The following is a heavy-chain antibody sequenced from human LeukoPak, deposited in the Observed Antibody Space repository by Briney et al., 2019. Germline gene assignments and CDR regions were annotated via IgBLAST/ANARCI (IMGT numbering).Heavy chain of an antibody. CDR2: INHSGST. Sequence: SETLSLTCAVYGGTFSGYYWSWIRQPPGKGLGWIGEINHSGSTNYNPSLKSRFTISVDTSKNQFSLKLSSVTAADTALYYCAGEGGSYLYYFDYWGQGTLVTVSS. CDR3: AGEGGSYLYYFDY. D-gene: IGHD3-16*02. J-gene: IGHJ4*02. CDR1: GGTFSGYY. V-gene: IGHV4-34*08.